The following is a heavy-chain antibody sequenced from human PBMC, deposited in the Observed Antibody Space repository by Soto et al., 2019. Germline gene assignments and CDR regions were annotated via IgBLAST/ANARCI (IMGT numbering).Heavy chain of an antibody. V-gene: IGHV1-69*13. D-gene: IGHD3-3*01. Sequence: SVKVSCKASGYTFTSYDINWVRQATGQGLEWMGGIIPIFGTANYAQKFQGRVTITADESTSTAYMELSSLRSEDTAVYYCAGEREKNYDFWSGFDYWGQGTLVTVSS. CDR2: IIPIFGTA. CDR3: AGEREKNYDFWSGFDY. CDR1: GYTFTSYD. J-gene: IGHJ4*02.